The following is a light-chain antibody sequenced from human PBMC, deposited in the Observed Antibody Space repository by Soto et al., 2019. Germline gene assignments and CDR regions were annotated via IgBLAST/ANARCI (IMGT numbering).Light chain of an antibody. J-gene: IGKJ1*01. CDR3: LQDINYPWT. V-gene: IGKV1-6*01. CDR1: DNIAKY. CDR2: AAS. Sequence: IQTTQSPSSLSASVGDSVTITCRTSDNIAKYLNWYQQKPGQVPKLLVVAASRLQSGVPSRFSGSGSGTDFTLAISSLQPEDSATYYCLQDINYPWTFGQGTKVDI.